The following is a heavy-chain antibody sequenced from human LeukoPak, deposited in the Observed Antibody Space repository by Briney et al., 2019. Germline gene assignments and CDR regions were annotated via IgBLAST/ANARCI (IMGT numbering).Heavy chain of an antibody. CDR3: ATVAMEDWYFDL. V-gene: IGHV3-48*02. Sequence: GGSLRLSCVASGFXFRSYSMNWVRQAPGKGLEWVSYISSSGSTIYYADAVKGRFTISRDNAKNSLYLQMSSLRDEDTAVYYCATVAMEDWYFDLWGRGTLVTVSS. CDR2: ISSSGSTI. J-gene: IGHJ2*01. D-gene: IGHD5-18*01. CDR1: GFXFRSYS.